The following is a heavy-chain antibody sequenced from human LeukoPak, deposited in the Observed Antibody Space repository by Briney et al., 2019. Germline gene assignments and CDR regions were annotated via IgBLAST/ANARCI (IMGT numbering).Heavy chain of an antibody. CDR2: IRSSTSTI. J-gene: IGHJ4*02. V-gene: IGHV3-48*01. D-gene: IGHD2-15*01. CDR3: ARDFKVCSGGSCESFDY. Sequence: QTGGSLRLSCAASGFTFSSYSMNWVRQAPGRGLEWVSYIRSSTSTIYYADSVKGRFTISRDNAKNSLYLQMNSLRAEDTAVYYCARDFKVCSGGSCESFDYWGQGTLVTVSS. CDR1: GFTFSSYS.